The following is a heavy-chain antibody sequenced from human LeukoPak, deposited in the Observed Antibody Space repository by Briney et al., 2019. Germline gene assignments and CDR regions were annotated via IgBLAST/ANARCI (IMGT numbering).Heavy chain of an antibody. J-gene: IGHJ4*02. CDR2: ISGSGGST. D-gene: IGHD6-19*01. CDR1: GFTFSSYA. Sequence: GGSLRLSCAASGFTFSSYAMSWVRQAPGKGLEWVSAISGSGGSTYYADSVKGRFTISRDNSKNTLHLQITSLTAEDTAVYYCAKVFGIAVAATWFDYWGQGTLVTVSS. V-gene: IGHV3-23*01. CDR3: AKVFGIAVAATWFDY.